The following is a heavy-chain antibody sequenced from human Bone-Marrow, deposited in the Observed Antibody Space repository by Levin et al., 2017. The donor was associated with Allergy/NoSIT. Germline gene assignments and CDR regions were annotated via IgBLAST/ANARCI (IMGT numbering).Heavy chain of an antibody. CDR1: EVGFTSND. Sequence: GGSLRLSCKASEVGFTSNDFNWMRQAPGQRLEWMGRIIPIVGVGNYSQRFHDRLTISADIATSTVYLELRSLRSEDTAVYYCSIAARSVIVRGVVYRDMDIWGQGTTVTVS. CDR2: IIPIVGVG. J-gene: IGHJ6*02. CDR3: SIAARSVIVRGVVYRDMDI. D-gene: IGHD2-8*02. V-gene: IGHV1-69*04.